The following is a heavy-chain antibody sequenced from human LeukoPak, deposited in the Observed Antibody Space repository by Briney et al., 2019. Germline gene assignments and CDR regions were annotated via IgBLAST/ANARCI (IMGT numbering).Heavy chain of an antibody. CDR1: GGSISSYY. Sequence: SETLSLTCTVSGGSISSYYWTWIRQPAGKGLEYIGRIYSSGTTNYNPSLKTRLTMSVDSSKHQFSLKLTSVTAADTAVYYCARVGRVVPAAMGYYYYGMDVWGQGTTVTVSS. V-gene: IGHV4-4*07. CDR2: IYSSGTT. J-gene: IGHJ6*02. D-gene: IGHD2-2*01. CDR3: ARVGRVVPAAMGYYYYGMDV.